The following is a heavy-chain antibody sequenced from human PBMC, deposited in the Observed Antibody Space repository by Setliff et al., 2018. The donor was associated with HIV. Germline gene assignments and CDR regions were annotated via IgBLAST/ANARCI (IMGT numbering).Heavy chain of an antibody. Sequence: PGESLKISCAASGFIFSNYWMHWVRQAPGKRLVWVSRINSDGSSISYADSVKGRFTISRDNAKNTLYLQMNSLRGEDTAVYYCARHSDWYGNDAFDIWGQGTRVTVSS. CDR2: INSDGSSI. J-gene: IGHJ3*02. CDR1: GFIFSNYW. D-gene: IGHD6-19*01. CDR3: ARHSDWYGNDAFDI. V-gene: IGHV3-74*01.